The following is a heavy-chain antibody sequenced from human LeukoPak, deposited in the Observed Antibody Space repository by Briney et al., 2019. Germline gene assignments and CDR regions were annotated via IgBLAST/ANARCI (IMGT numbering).Heavy chain of an antibody. CDR1: GYTFTSYG. D-gene: IGHD3-9*01. V-gene: IGHV1-18*04. CDR2: INAYNGNT. J-gene: IGHJ5*02. CDR3: ARDKDILTGYPTGDWFDP. Sequence: ASVKVSCKASGYTFTSYGISWVRQAPGQGLEWMGWINAYNGNTNYAQKLQGRVTMTTDTSTSTAYMELRSLRSDDTAVYYCARDKDILTGYPTGDWFDPWGQGTLVTVSS.